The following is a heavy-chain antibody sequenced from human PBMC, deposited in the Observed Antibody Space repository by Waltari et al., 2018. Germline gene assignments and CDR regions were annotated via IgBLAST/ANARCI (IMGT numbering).Heavy chain of an antibody. V-gene: IGHV4-34*01. Sequence: QVQLQQWGAGLLQPSETLSLTCAVYGGSFRGYYWSWIRQPQGKGLEWIGEINHSGSTNYNPALKSRVTISVDTSKNQFSLKLSSVTAADTAVYYCARGPKWKYCSSTSCYWPYWGQGTLVTVSS. J-gene: IGHJ4*02. CDR1: GGSFRGYY. D-gene: IGHD2-2*01. CDR3: ARGPKWKYCSSTSCYWPY. CDR2: INHSGST.